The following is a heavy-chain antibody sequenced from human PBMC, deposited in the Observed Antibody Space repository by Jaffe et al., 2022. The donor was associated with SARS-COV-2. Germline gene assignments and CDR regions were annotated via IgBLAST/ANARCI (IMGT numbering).Heavy chain of an antibody. Sequence: QVQLQESGPGLVKPSETLSLTCTVSGGSISSYYWSWIRQPPGKGLEWIGYIYYSGSTNYNPSLKSRVTISVDTSKNQFSLKLSSVTAADTAVYYCARSLGYCSSTSCYSEGVWLFDYWGQGTLVTVSS. D-gene: IGHD2-2*02. CDR3: ARSLGYCSSTSCYSEGVWLFDY. CDR1: GGSISSYY. CDR2: IYYSGST. J-gene: IGHJ4*02. V-gene: IGHV4-59*01.